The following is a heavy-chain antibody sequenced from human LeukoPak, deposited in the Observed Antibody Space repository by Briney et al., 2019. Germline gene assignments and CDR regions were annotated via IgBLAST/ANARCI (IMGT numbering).Heavy chain of an antibody. J-gene: IGHJ4*02. D-gene: IGHD3-3*01. CDR2: IYPGDPDT. CDR3: ARQNDFRLDY. Sequence: GASLKISCKGSGYPFSSYWIGWVRPMPGKGLEWMGIIYPGDPDTRYSPSLQGQVTISVDTSIGTAYLQWSSLKASDTAIYYCARQNDFRLDYWGQGTLVTVSS. V-gene: IGHV5-51*01. CDR1: GYPFSSYW.